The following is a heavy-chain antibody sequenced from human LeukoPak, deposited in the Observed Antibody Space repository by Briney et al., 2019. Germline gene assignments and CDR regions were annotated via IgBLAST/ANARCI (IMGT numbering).Heavy chain of an antibody. V-gene: IGHV1-18*01. CDR1: GYTFTSYG. CDR2: ISAYNGNT. D-gene: IGHD3-3*01. J-gene: IGHJ6*02. Sequence: GASVKVSYKASGYTFTSYGISWVRQAPGQGLEWMGWISAYNGNTNYAQKLQGRVTMTTDTSTSTAYMELRSLRSDDTAVYYCASESSKYYDFWSGYYYGMDVWGQGTTVTVSS. CDR3: ASESSKYYDFWSGYYYGMDV.